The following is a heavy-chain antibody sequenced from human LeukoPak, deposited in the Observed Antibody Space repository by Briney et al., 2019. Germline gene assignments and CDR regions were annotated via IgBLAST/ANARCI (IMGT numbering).Heavy chain of an antibody. J-gene: IGHJ3*02. D-gene: IGHD3-10*01. CDR1: GYSFTSYW. CDR2: IYPGDSDT. CDR3: ARRQFDIWFGAHDAFDI. Sequence: GESLKISCKGSGYSFTSYWIGWVRQMPGKGLEWMGIIYPGDSDTRYSPSFQGQVTISADKSISTAYLQWSSLKASDTAMYYCARRQFDIWFGAHDAFDIWGQGTMVTVSS. V-gene: IGHV5-51*01.